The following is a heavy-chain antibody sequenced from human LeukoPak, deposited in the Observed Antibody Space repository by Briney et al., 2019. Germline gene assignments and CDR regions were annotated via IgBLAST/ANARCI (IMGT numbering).Heavy chain of an antibody. CDR2: IYYSGST. CDR3: ASEGTAMVYSDWFDP. CDR1: GGSISSSSYY. D-gene: IGHD5-18*01. Sequence: SETLSLTCTVSGGSISSSSYYWGWIRQPPGKGLEWIGSIYYSGSTYYNPSLKSRVTISVDTSKNQFSLKLSSVTAADTAVYYCASEGTAMVYSDWFDPWGQGTLVTVSS. V-gene: IGHV4-39*07. J-gene: IGHJ5*02.